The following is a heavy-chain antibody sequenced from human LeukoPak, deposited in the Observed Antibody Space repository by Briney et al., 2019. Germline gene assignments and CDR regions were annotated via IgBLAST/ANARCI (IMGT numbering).Heavy chain of an antibody. Sequence: GGSLRLSCAASGFTFSSYWMHWVRQAPGKGLVWVSRINSDGSSTSYADSVKGRSTISRDNAKNTLYLQMNSLRAEDTAVYYCAREEGDYDFGVPYWGQGTLVTVSS. CDR3: AREEGDYDFGVPY. CDR1: GFTFSSYW. CDR2: INSDGSST. V-gene: IGHV3-74*01. D-gene: IGHD5-12*01. J-gene: IGHJ4*02.